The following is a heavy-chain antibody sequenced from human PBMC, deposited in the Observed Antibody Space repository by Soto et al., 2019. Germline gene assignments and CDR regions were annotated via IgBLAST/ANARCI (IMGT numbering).Heavy chain of an antibody. CDR2: IYYSGST. V-gene: IGHV4-39*01. CDR1: GGSISSSSYY. D-gene: IGHD4-17*01. Sequence: QLQLQESGPGLVKPSETLSLTCTVSGGSISSSSYYWGWIRQPPGKGLEWIGSIYYSGSTYYNPSLKSRVATSVDKSKNQFSLKRSSVTAADTAVYYCARRAARGTRTVPHLRPFDYWGQGTLVTVSS. CDR3: ARRAARGTRTVPHLRPFDY. J-gene: IGHJ4*02.